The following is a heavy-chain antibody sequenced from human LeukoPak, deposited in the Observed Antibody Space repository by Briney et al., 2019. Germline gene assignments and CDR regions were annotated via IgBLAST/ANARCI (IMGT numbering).Heavy chain of an antibody. J-gene: IGHJ4*02. CDR2: IFGSGGST. CDR1: GFTFDDYA. V-gene: IGHV3-23*01. Sequence: PGGSLRLSCAASGFTFDDYAMHWVRQAPGKGLEWVSGIFGSGGSTHYADSVKGRFTISRDNSKNTAYLQMNSLRAEDTAVYYCAKTTTGYSSGRFPGWPVDYWGQGTLVTVSS. CDR3: AKTTTGYSSGRFPGWPVDY. D-gene: IGHD6-19*01.